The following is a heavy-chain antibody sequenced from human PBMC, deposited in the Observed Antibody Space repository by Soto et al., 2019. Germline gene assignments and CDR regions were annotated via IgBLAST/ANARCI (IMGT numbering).Heavy chain of an antibody. CDR1: GFTFSSHA. Sequence: QEQLVQSGGGVVQPGRSLTLSCAASGFTFSSHAMHWVRQAPGKGLEWVAVILYDGGTKQYADSVKGRFTISRDNSKDTLFLEMNSLKAEDTAVYFCARANCGAVSCEGRAQFDPWGQGSLVTVST. CDR2: ILYDGGTK. V-gene: IGHV3-30*04. D-gene: IGHD2-21*01. CDR3: ARANCGAVSCEGRAQFDP. J-gene: IGHJ5*02.